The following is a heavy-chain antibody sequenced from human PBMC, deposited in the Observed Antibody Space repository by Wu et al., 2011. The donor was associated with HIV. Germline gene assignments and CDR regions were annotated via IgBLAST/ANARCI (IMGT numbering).Heavy chain of an antibody. CDR3: ARQQYFDWPRGGFDY. J-gene: IGHJ4*02. CDR1: GYTFTSFY. V-gene: IGHV1-46*01. CDR2: INPSGGST. D-gene: IGHD3-9*01. Sequence: QVQLVQSGAEVKKPGASVKVSCKASGYTFTSFYMHWVRQAPGQGLEWMARINPSGGSTSYAQKFQGRVTMTRDTSTSTVYMELSSLRSEDTAVYYCARQQYFDWPRGGFDYWGQGTWSPSPQ.